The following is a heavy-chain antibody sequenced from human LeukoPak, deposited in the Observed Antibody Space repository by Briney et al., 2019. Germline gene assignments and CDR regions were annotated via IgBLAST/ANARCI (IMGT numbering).Heavy chain of an antibody. Sequence: PGGSLRLSCAASGFTFSNYTMNWVRQAPGKGLEWVSYISSSGSTIYYADSVKGRFTISRDNAKNSLYLQMNSLRAEDTAVYYCASFYDFWSGYYSNYWGQGTLVTVSS. CDR3: ASFYDFWSGYYSNY. CDR1: GFTFSNYT. J-gene: IGHJ4*02. CDR2: ISSSGSTI. V-gene: IGHV3-48*04. D-gene: IGHD3-3*01.